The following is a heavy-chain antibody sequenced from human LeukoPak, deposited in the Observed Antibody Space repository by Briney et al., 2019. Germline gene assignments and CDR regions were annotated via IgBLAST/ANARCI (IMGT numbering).Heavy chain of an antibody. V-gene: IGHV4-30-2*01. Sequence: SETLSLTCAVSGGSISSGGYAWSWIRQPPGKGLEWIGYIYHSGSTYYNPSLKSRVTISVDRSKNKFSLKLSSVTAADTAVYYCARGPYYDILTGYYHAAFDIWGQGTMVTVSS. CDR3: ARGPYYDILTGYYHAAFDI. CDR1: GGSISSGGYA. CDR2: IYHSGST. D-gene: IGHD3-9*01. J-gene: IGHJ3*02.